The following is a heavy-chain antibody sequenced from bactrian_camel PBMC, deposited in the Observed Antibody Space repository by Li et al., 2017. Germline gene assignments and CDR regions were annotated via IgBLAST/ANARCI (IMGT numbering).Heavy chain of an antibody. Sequence: QLVESGGGLVQPGGSLRLSCAASGFTFTNYWMHWVRQGPGKGLEWVSSSSSGALSLVYADSVKGRFTISQGMNTLYLQTNNLKPEDTALYYCAASGVAGDLDCLQSQRYNYWGQGTQVTVS. CDR3: AASGVAGDLDCLQSQRYNY. CDR1: GFTFTNYW. J-gene: IGHJ4*01. V-gene: IGHV3S25*01. D-gene: IGHD1*01. CDR2: SSSGALSL.